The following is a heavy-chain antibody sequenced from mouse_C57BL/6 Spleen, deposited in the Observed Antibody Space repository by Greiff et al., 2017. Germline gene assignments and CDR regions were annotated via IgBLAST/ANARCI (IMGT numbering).Heavy chain of an antibody. J-gene: IGHJ3*01. D-gene: IGHD1-1*01. Sequence: EVQVVESGGGLVKPGGSLTLSCAASGFTFSDYGMHWVRQAPEKGLEWVAYISSGSSTIYYADTVKGRFTISRDNAKNTLFLQMTSLRSEDTAMYYCARQNYYGSSYGFAYWGQGTLVTVSA. V-gene: IGHV5-17*01. CDR3: ARQNYYGSSYGFAY. CDR1: GFTFSDYG. CDR2: ISSGSSTI.